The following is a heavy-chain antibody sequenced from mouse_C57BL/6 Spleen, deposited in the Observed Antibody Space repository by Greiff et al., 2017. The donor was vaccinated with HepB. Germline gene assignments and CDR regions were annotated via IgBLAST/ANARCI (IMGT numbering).Heavy chain of an antibody. Sequence: QVQLQQSGPELVKPGASVKISCKASGYAFSSSWMNWVKQRPGKGLEWIGRIHPGDGDTNYNGKFKGKATLTADKSSSTAYMQLSSLTSEDSAVYFCARDSSGYVAWFAYWGQGTLVTVSA. CDR1: GYAFSSSW. D-gene: IGHD3-2*02. CDR3: ARDSSGYVAWFAY. CDR2: IHPGDGDT. V-gene: IGHV1-82*01. J-gene: IGHJ3*01.